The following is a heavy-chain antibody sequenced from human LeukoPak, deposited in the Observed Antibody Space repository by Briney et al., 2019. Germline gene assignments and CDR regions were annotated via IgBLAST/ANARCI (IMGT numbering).Heavy chain of an antibody. J-gene: IGHJ1*01. CDR1: GFTFSSYW. CDR3: HGANAEH. CDR2: TNTDGSST. V-gene: IGHV3-74*03. D-gene: IGHD4/OR15-4a*01. Sequence: GGPLRLSCAASGFTFSSYWMHWVRQAPGKGLVWVSGTNTDGSSTMYADSVKGRFTIARDNAKNTLYLQMNRLRAEDTAVYYCHGANAEHWGQGTLVTVSS.